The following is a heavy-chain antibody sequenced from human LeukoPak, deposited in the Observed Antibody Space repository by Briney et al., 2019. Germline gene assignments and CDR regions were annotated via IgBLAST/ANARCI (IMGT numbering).Heavy chain of an antibody. CDR2: ISGSGGST. Sequence: GGSLRLSCGASGFTFSSYGMSWVRQAPGKGLGWVSAISGSGGSTYYADSVKGRFTISRDNSKNTLYLQMNSLRAEDTAVYYCAKDGRRIQLWLRYYYYMDVWGKGTTVTISS. J-gene: IGHJ6*03. CDR3: AKDGRRIQLWLRYYYYMDV. V-gene: IGHV3-23*01. CDR1: GFTFSSYG. D-gene: IGHD5-18*01.